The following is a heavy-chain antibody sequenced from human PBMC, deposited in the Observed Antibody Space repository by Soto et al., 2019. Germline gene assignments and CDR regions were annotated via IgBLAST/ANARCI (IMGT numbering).Heavy chain of an antibody. V-gene: IGHV4-34*01. CDR3: ARKPMYHFFAGYYSVDY. CDR1: GGSFSDYY. D-gene: IGHD3-9*01. J-gene: IGHJ4*02. CDR2: INHSGTT. Sequence: QVQLRQWGAGLLKPSETLSLTCAVFGGSFSDYYWTWIRQPPGKGLECIGEINHSGTTSYNPSLKRRLTISVDTSNNQFSLKLSSVTAADTAVYYCARKPMYHFFAGYYSVDYWGQGTLVTVSS.